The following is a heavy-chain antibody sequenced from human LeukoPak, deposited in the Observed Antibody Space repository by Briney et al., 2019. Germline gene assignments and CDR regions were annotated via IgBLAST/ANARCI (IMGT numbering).Heavy chain of an antibody. Sequence: PGGSLRLSCAASGFTFTNYGVSWLRQAPGEGLEWVSTITGSGDTTYYADSVKGRFTIPRDNSKNTLYLQMNSLRAEDTALYYCAKCSGGSCYSSIPCDCWGQGTLVTVSS. D-gene: IGHD2-15*01. CDR1: GFTFTNYG. CDR2: ITGSGDTT. V-gene: IGHV3-23*01. J-gene: IGHJ4*02. CDR3: AKCSGGSCYSSIPCDC.